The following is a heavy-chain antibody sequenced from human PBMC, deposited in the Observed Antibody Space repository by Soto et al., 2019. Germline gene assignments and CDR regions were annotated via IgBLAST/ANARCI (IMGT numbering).Heavy chain of an antibody. Sequence: GGSLRLSCVASGFTFRNYAMSWVRQAPGKGLEWVSVISESGGSTHYADSVRGRFTVSRDNSKNSLSLRMNSLRDEDTAVYFCAKRSPYSSGWYSPIFDYWGQGALVTVSS. CDR1: GFTFRNYA. V-gene: IGHV3-23*01. J-gene: IGHJ4*02. CDR2: ISESGGST. D-gene: IGHD6-13*01. CDR3: AKRSPYSSGWYSPIFDY.